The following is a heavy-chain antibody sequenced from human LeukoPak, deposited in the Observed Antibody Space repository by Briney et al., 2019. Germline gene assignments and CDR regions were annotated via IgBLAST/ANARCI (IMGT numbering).Heavy chain of an antibody. D-gene: IGHD3-9*01. CDR3: ARDYESIQQWDFDWFVGY. Sequence: ASVKVSCKASGYTFTSYYMHWVRQAPGQGLEWMGIINPSGGSTSYAQKFQGRVTMTRDTSTSTVYMELSSLRSEDTAVYYCARDYESIQQWDFDWFVGYWGQGTLVTVSS. CDR1: GYTFTSYY. V-gene: IGHV1-46*01. J-gene: IGHJ4*02. CDR2: INPSGGST.